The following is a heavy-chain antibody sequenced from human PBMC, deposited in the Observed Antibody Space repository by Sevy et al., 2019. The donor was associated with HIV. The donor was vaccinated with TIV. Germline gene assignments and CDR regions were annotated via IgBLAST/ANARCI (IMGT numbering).Heavy chain of an antibody. CDR1: GYTLTEFS. CDR2: FDPEDDET. D-gene: IGHD3-22*01. Sequence: ASVKVSCKVSGYTLTEFSMHWVRLAPGKGLEWMATFDPEDDETIYAQKFQGRVTMAEDTSTDTVYMELSSLRSEDTAVYYCATTKDYYESSGYPFDYWGQGTLVTVSS. J-gene: IGHJ4*02. V-gene: IGHV1-24*01. CDR3: ATTKDYYESSGYPFDY.